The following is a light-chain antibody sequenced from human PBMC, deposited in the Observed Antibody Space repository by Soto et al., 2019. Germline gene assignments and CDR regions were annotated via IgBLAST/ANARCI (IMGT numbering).Light chain of an antibody. CDR3: QQFSSYPLT. J-gene: IGKJ4*01. V-gene: IGKV3-20*01. Sequence: EFVFTQPPGTRSFSPGERATLSCRASQTVRNNYLAWYQQKPGQAPRLLIYDASSRATGIPDRFSGGGSGTDFTLTISRLEPEDFAVYYCQQFSSYPLTFGGGTKV. CDR1: QTVRNNY. CDR2: DAS.